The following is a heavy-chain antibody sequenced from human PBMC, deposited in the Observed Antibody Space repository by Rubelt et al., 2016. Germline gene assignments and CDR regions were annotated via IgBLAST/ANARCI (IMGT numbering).Heavy chain of an antibody. Sequence: QLVESGGGLVKPGGSLRLSCAASGFTFSSYSMNWVRQAPGKGLEWVSSISSSSSYIYYADSGKGRFTISRDNAKNSLYLQMNSLRAGDTAVYYCARGGCGGDCYSKYYYDYGMGVWGQGTTVTVSS. J-gene: IGHJ6*02. CDR3: ARGGCGGDCYSKYYYDYGMGV. CDR1: GFTFSSYS. D-gene: IGHD2-21*02. CDR2: ISSSSSYI. V-gene: IGHV3-21*01.